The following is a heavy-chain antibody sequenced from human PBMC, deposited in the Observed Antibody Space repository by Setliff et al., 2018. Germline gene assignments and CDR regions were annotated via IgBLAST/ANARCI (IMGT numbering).Heavy chain of an antibody. D-gene: IGHD1-1*01. Sequence: SETLSLTCTVYGGPLSGFSWNWIRQSPGGGLEWIGEITDTGRTKYIPSLKSRVTISIYMSWNQFSLRLSSLTAADTAVYYCARGAPQRSSFDSRYMDVWDKEATVTVSS. CDR1: GGPLSGFS. CDR2: ITDTGRT. V-gene: IGHV4-34*01. CDR3: ARGAPQRSSFDSRYMDV. J-gene: IGHJ6*03.